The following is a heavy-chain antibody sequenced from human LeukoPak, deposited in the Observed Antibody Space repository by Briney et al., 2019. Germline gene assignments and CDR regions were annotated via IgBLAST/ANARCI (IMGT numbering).Heavy chain of an antibody. CDR3: AHRRSGYNFNDGGFDY. D-gene: IGHD3-22*01. J-gene: IGHJ4*02. Sequence: ESGPTLVNPTQTLTLTCTFSGFSLSTSGVGVGWIRQPPGKALEWLALIYRDDDKRHNPFLKSRLTITKDTSKNQVVLTMTNMDPVDTATYYCAHRRSGYNFNDGGFDYWGQGTLVTVSS. V-gene: IGHV2-5*02. CDR1: GFSLSTSGVG. CDR2: IYRDDDK.